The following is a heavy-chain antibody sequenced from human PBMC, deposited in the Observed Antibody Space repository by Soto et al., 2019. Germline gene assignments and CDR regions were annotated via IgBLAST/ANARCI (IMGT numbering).Heavy chain of an antibody. J-gene: IGHJ6*02. Sequence: SETLSLTCTVSGASISHFYWSWIRQSPGKGLEWIGYIYYSGSTSYNPSLKSRVTMSIDTSKNQFSLKLSSVTAADTAVYYCARDSMVRGVIPLDYYGMDVWGQGTTVTVSS. CDR3: ARDSMVRGVIPLDYYGMDV. CDR2: IYYSGST. D-gene: IGHD3-10*01. CDR1: GASISHFY. V-gene: IGHV4-59*01.